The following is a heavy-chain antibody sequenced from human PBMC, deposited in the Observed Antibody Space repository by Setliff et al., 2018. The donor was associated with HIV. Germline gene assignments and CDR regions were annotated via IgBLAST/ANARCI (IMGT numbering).Heavy chain of an antibody. CDR1: GYTFTSYG. V-gene: IGHV1-18*01. CDR3: ARGQLGRQGYCSSTSCYYYYYMDV. J-gene: IGHJ6*03. CDR2: ISAYNGNT. Sequence: ASVKVSCKASGYTFTSYGISWVRQAPGQGLEWMGWISAYNGNTNYAQKLQGRVTMTTDTSTSTAYMELRSLRSDDTAVYYCARGQLGRQGYCSSTSCYYYYYMDVWGKGTTVTVS. D-gene: IGHD2-2*01.